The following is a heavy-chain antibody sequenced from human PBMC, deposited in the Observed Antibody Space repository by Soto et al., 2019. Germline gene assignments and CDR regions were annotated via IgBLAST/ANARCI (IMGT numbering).Heavy chain of an antibody. D-gene: IGHD3-22*01. CDR1: GYTFTSYD. J-gene: IGHJ4*02. CDR2: MNPNSGNT. CDR3: AGAVRITMIGGAHYCFDY. V-gene: IGHV1-8*01. Sequence: ASVKVSCKASGYTFTSYDSNWVRQATGQGLGWMGWMNPNSGNTGYAQKFQGRVTMTRNTSISTAYMELSSLRSEDTAVYYCAGAVRITMIGGAHYCFDYGGQGTLVSVSS.